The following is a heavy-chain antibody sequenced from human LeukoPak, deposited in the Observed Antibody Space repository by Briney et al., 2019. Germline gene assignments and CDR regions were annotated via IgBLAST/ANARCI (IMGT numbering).Heavy chain of an antibody. CDR3: AKAQQWLVGYYFDY. CDR2: ISGSGGST. CDR1: GFTFSSYA. V-gene: IGHV3-23*01. Sequence: GGSLRLSCAASGFTFSSYAMSWVREAPGKGLEWVSAISGSGGSTYYADSVKGRFTISRDNYKNTLYLQMNSLRAEDTAVYYCAKAQQWLVGYYFDYWGQGTLVTVSS. J-gene: IGHJ4*02. D-gene: IGHD6-19*01.